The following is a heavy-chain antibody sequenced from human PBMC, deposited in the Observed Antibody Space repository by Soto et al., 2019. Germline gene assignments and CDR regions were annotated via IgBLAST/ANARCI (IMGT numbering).Heavy chain of an antibody. V-gene: IGHV3-30-3*01. CDR1: GFTFSSYA. Sequence: QVQLVESGGGVVQPGRSLRLCFAASGFTFSSYAMHWVRQAPGKGLEWVAVISYDGSNKYYADSVKGRFTISRDNSKNTLYLQMNSLRAEDTAVYYCARGRVSECWFDPWGQGTLVTVSS. J-gene: IGHJ5*02. CDR3: ARGRVSECWFDP. D-gene: IGHD1-26*01. CDR2: ISYDGSNK.